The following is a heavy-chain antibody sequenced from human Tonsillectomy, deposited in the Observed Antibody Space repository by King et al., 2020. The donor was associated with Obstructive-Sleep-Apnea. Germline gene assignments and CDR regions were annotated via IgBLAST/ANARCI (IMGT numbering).Heavy chain of an antibody. V-gene: IGHV4-34*01. D-gene: IGHD6-19*01. Sequence: QVQLQQWGAGLLKPSETLSLTFAVSGGSFSGYYWSWIRQPPGKGLEWIGEVNHSGSTNYNPSLKSRVTISLDTSKNQFSLKLSSVTAADTAVYYCARAGTIGSSGWPLWGQGTLVTVSS. CDR1: GGSFSGYY. CDR3: ARAGTIGSSGWPL. CDR2: VNHSGST. J-gene: IGHJ4*02.